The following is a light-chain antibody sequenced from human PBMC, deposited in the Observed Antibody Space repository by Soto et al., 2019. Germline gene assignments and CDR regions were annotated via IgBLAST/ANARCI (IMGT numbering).Light chain of an antibody. J-gene: IGKJ5*01. V-gene: IGKV3-15*01. Sequence: EIVLTQSPGTLSLSPGERATLSCRASQSVSNNYLAWYQQKPGQAPRLLIYGAFTRATGIPARFSGSGSGTEFTLTISTLQSEDFAVYYCQQYNNWPPTFGRGTRLEIK. CDR1: QSVSNN. CDR3: QQYNNWPPT. CDR2: GAF.